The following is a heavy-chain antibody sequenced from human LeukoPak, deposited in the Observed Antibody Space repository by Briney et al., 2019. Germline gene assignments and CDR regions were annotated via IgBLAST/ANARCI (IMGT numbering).Heavy chain of an antibody. J-gene: IGHJ4*02. V-gene: IGHV3-7*05. Sequence: GGPLRLSCAASGFTFSSHWMTWVRQAPGKGLEWVANINQDGSEEYYVDSLMGRFSISRDNAKKSLYLRMNSLRADDTAVYYCARDATPDGVVLDYWGQGALVTVSS. CDR3: ARDATPDGVVLDY. CDR1: GFTFSSHW. D-gene: IGHD2-8*02. CDR2: INQDGSEE.